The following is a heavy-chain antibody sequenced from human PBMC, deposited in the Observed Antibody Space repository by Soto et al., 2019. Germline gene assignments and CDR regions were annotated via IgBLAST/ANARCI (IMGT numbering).Heavy chain of an antibody. CDR3: ARPVGATDGYWFDP. Sequence: SETLSLTCTVSGGSISSYYWSWIRQPPGKGLEWIGYIYYSGSTNYNPSLKSRVTISVDTSKNQFSLKLSSVTAADTAVYYCARPVGATDGYWFDPWGQGTLVTVSS. J-gene: IGHJ5*02. D-gene: IGHD1-26*01. CDR1: GGSISSYY. V-gene: IGHV4-59*01. CDR2: IYYSGST.